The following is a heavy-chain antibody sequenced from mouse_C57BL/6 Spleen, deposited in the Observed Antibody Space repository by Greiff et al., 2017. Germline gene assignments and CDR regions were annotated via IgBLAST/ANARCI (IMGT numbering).Heavy chain of an antibody. D-gene: IGHD2-2*01. V-gene: IGHV1-81*01. CDR2: IYPRSGNT. J-gene: IGHJ2*01. CDR1: GYTFTSYG. Sequence: VKLMESGAELARPGASVKLSCKASGYTFTSYGISWVKQRTGQGLEWIGEIYPRSGNTYYNEKFKGKATLTADKSSSTAYMELRSLTSEDSAVYFCATYGYEKGGNFDYWGQGTTLTVSS. CDR3: ATYGYEKGGNFDY.